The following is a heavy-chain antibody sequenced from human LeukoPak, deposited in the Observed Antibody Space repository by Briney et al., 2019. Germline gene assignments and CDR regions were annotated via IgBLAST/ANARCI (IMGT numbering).Heavy chain of an antibody. V-gene: IGHV1-69*01. Sequence: SVKVSCKASGGTFSSYAISWVRQAPGQGLEWMGGIIPIFGTANYAQKFQGRVTITADESTSTAYMELSSLRSEDTAVYYCARDWVQLERRGLLYYFDYWGQGTPVTVSS. CDR1: GGTFSSYA. D-gene: IGHD1-1*01. J-gene: IGHJ4*02. CDR2: IIPIFGTA. CDR3: ARDWVQLERRGLLYYFDY.